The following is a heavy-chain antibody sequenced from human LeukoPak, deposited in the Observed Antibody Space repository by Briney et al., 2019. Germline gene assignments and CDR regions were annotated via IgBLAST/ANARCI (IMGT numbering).Heavy chain of an antibody. J-gene: IGHJ4*02. D-gene: IGHD6-19*01. V-gene: IGHV4-59*01. CDR3: ARARSAVAGTPYYFDY. CDR1: GGSISSYY. Sequence: SETLSLTCTVSGGSISSYYWNWIRQPPGKGLEWIGYIYYSGSTNYNPSLKSRVTISVDTSKNQFSLKLSSVTAADTAVYYCARARSAVAGTPYYFDYWGQGTLVTVSS. CDR2: IYYSGST.